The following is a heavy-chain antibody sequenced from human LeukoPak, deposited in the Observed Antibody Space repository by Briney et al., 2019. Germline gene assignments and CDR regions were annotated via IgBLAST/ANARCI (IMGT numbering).Heavy chain of an antibody. J-gene: IGHJ4*02. CDR3: AKSTVLLWFGEPNFGY. Sequence: TGGSLRLSCVTSGFTFSRFGMTWVRQPPGKGLEWVASFDGNADGTYYADSVKGRCTISRDNSKNTLYLQMNSLRAEDTAIYYCAKSTVLLWFGEPNFGYWGQGTLVTVSS. V-gene: IGHV3-23*01. D-gene: IGHD3-10*01. CDR2: FDGNADGT. CDR1: GFTFSRFG.